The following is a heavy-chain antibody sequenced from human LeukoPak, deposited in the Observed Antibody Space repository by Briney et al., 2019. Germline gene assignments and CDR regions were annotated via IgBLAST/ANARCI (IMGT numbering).Heavy chain of an antibody. CDR2: IYHSGST. D-gene: IGHD3-10*01. V-gene: IGHV4-39*07. CDR3: ARVFRAGGFGAFDI. Sequence: PSETLSLTCIVSDGSISSFSYYWGWIRQPPGKGLEWIGSIYHSGSTYYNPSLKSRVTISVDTSKNQFSLKLSSVTAADTAVYYCARVFRAGGFGAFDIWGQGTMVTVSS. CDR1: DGSISSFSYY. J-gene: IGHJ3*02.